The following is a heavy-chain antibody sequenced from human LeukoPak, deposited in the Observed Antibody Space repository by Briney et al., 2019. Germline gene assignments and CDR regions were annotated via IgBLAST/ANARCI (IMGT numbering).Heavy chain of an antibody. CDR3: ASISRGSYDY. D-gene: IGHD1-26*01. CDR2: IYYSGST. V-gene: IGHV4-59*01. Sequence: SETLSLTCTVSGGSISSYYWSWIRQPPGKGLEWIGYIYYSGSTNYKSSLKSRVTISVDTSKNQFSLKLSSVTAADTAVYYCASISRGSYDYWGQGTLVTVSS. J-gene: IGHJ4*02. CDR1: GGSISSYY.